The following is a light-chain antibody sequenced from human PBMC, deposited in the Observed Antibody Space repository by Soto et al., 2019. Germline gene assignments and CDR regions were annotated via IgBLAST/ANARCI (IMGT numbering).Light chain of an antibody. Sequence: VVMTQSPLSMAVTLGEPASVSCRSSQGLVDNDGYSYLSWFHQRPGQSPRRLIYRISNRDSGVPDRISGSGSGTDFTLKISRVEAEDVGFYYCMQGTHWPYTFGQGTHLEI. CDR1: QGLVDNDGYSY. J-gene: IGKJ2*01. CDR2: RIS. V-gene: IGKV2-30*01. CDR3: MQGTHWPYT.